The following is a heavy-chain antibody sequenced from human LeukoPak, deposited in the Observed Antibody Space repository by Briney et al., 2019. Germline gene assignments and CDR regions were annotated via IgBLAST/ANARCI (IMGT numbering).Heavy chain of an antibody. J-gene: IGHJ4*02. CDR3: ARGGGHSTDLDY. CDR1: GFTFSRHW. V-gene: IGHV3-7*01. Sequence: GGSLRLSCATSGFTFSRHWMSWVRQAPGKGPEWVANIKQDGSERYYVDSVKGRFTIPRDNAKSSLYLQMNSLRAEDTAVYYCARGGGHSTDLDYWGQGILVTVSS. D-gene: IGHD2/OR15-2a*01. CDR2: IKQDGSER.